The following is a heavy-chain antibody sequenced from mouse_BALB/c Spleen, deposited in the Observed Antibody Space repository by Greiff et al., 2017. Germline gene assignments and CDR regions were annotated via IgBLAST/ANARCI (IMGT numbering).Heavy chain of an antibody. CDR1: GFTFSSYT. J-gene: IGHJ1*01. CDR2: ISNGGGST. Sequence: EVNVVESGGGLVQPGGSLKLSCAASGFTFSSYTMSWVRQTPEKRLEWVAYISNGGGSTYYPDTVKGRFTISRDNAKNTLYLQMSSLKSEDTAMYYCARRGSWYFDVWGAGTTVTVSS. D-gene: IGHD3-1*01. V-gene: IGHV5-12-2*01. CDR3: ARRGSWYFDV.